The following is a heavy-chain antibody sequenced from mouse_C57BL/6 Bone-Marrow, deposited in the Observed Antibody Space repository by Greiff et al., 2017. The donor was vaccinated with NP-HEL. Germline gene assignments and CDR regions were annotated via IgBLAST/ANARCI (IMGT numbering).Heavy chain of an antibody. V-gene: IGHV3-6*01. D-gene: IGHD1-1*01. CDR1: GYSITSCYY. CDR2: ISYDGST. Sequence: DVQLQESGPGLVKPSQSLSLTCSVTGYSITSCYYWNWIRQSPGNILEWMGYISYDGSTNYNPSLKNRISITRDTSTDQSFLMLNTVTTADTAADYCAKGDYYGSRCGAYGVQGTLVTVSA. J-gene: IGHJ3*01. CDR3: AKGDYYGSRCGAY.